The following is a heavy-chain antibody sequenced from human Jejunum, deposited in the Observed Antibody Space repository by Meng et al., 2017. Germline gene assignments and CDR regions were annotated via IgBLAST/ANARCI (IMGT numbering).Heavy chain of an antibody. Sequence: GGSLRLSCVASGFSFSSYGMHCVRQAPGKGLEWLSVVWYDGSNKYYGDSVKDRFSVSRDNSQNTLNLQLDSLRVDDTAVYYCARDDGANSVIYWGQGTLVTVSS. D-gene: IGHD4-23*01. V-gene: IGHV3-33*01. CDR1: GFSFSSYG. CDR3: ARDDGANSVIY. J-gene: IGHJ4*02. CDR2: VWYDGSNK.